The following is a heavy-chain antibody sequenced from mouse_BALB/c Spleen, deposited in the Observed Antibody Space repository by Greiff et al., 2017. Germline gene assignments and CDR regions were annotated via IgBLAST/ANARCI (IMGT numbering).Heavy chain of an antibody. V-gene: IGHV1-14*01. J-gene: IGHJ2*01. CDR1: GYTFTSYV. CDR2: INPYNDGT. CDR3: ARLLLRYYFDY. D-gene: IGHD1-1*01. Sequence: QLQESGPELVKPGASVKMSCKASGYTFTSYVMHWVKQKPGQGLEWIGYINPYNDGTKYNEKFKGKATLTSDKSSSTAYMELSSLTSEDSAVYYCARLLLRYYFDYWGQGTTLTVSS.